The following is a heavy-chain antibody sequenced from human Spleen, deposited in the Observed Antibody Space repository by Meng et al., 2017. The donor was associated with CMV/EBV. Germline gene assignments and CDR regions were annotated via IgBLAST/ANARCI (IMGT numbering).Heavy chain of an antibody. CDR1: GGTFSDYA. Sequence: ASVKVSCKASGGTFSDYAISWVRQAPGQGLEWMGIINPSGGSTSYAQKFQGRVTMTRDTSTSTVYMELSSLRSEDTAVYYCAQSYSPTLIDYWGQGTLVTVSS. CDR3: AQSYSPTLIDY. D-gene: IGHD3-10*01. J-gene: IGHJ4*02. CDR2: INPSGGST. V-gene: IGHV1-46*01.